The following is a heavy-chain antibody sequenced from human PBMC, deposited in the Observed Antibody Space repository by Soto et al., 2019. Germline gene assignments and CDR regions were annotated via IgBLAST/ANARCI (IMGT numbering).Heavy chain of an antibody. D-gene: IGHD1-20*01. CDR1: GYSFTTYW. Sequence: GESLKISCEGSGYSFTTYWIAWVCQMPGKGLEWMGIISPDDSDTRYNPSFQGQVTISADKSINTAYVQWSSLKASDTAMYSCARLRRGYKSDSNGYVHFYYYDMDVWGQGTTVTVSS. V-gene: IGHV5-51*01. J-gene: IGHJ6*02. CDR2: ISPDDSDT. CDR3: ARLRRGYKSDSNGYVHFYYYDMDV.